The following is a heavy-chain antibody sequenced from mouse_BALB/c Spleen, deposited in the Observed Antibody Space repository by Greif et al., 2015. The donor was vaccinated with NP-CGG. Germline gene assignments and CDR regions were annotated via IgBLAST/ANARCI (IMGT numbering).Heavy chain of an antibody. Sequence: VKLMESGPGLVQPSQSLSITCTVSGFSLTSYGVHWVRQSPGKGLEWLGVIWSGGSTDYNAAFISRLSISKDNSKSQVFFKMNSLQADDTAIYYCARSWDYGGWFAYWGQGTLVTVSA. V-gene: IGHV2-4-1*01. CDR3: ARSWDYGGWFAY. CDR1: GFSLTSYG. CDR2: IWSGGST. D-gene: IGHD2-4*01. J-gene: IGHJ3*01.